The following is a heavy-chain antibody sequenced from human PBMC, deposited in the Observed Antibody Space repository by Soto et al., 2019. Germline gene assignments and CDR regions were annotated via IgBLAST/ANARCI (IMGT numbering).Heavy chain of an antibody. CDR2: ISSSGSTI. CDR1: GFTFSSFE. V-gene: IGHV3-48*03. CDR3: ARRSVMLHYYGMDV. Sequence: GGSLRLSCAASGFTFSSFEMNWVRQAPGKGLEWVSYISSSGSTIYYADSVKGRFTISRDNAKNSLYLQMNSLRAEDTAVYYCARRSVMLHYYGMDVWGQGTTVTVSS. D-gene: IGHD2-21*01. J-gene: IGHJ6*02.